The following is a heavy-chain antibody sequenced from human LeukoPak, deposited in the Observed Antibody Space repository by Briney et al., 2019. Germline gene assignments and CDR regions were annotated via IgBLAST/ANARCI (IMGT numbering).Heavy chain of an antibody. CDR2: IRSSSSTM. J-gene: IGHJ4*02. CDR1: GFTLSSYG. CDR3: ARDLYCSSASCFPE. V-gene: IGHV3-48*02. D-gene: IGHD2-2*01. Sequence: GGSLRLSCAASGFTLSSYGMSWVRQAPGKGLEWVSYIRSSSSTMYYADSVKGRFTISRDNAKSSLYLQMSSLRDEDTAVYYCARDLYCSSASCFPEWGQGTLVTVSS.